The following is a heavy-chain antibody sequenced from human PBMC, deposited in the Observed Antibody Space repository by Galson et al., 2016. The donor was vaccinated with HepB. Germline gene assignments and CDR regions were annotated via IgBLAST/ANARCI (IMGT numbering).Heavy chain of an antibody. D-gene: IGHD1-1*01. CDR1: GFTFTDAW. J-gene: IGHJ4*02. Sequence: SLRLSCAASGFTFTDAWMSWVRKAPGKGLEWLGRILSNTDGGTTDHAAPVKGRITTSRDDSKNTVHLQMNSLETEDTAVYYCTTYRYNYDTLGVDYWGQGTLVTVSS. V-gene: IGHV3-15*01. CDR3: TTYRYNYDTLGVDY. CDR2: ILSNTDGGTT.